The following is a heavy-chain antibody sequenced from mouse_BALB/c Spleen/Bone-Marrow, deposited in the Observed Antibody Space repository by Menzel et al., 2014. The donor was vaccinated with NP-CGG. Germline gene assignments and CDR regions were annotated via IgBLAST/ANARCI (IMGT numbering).Heavy chain of an antibody. CDR3: ARPGYYGYQDV. V-gene: IGHV4-1*02. CDR1: GFDFSRYW. Sequence: EVKLVESGGGLVQPGGSLKLSCAASGFDFSRYWMTWVRQAPGKGLEWIGEINPDSSTINYTPSLKDKFIISRDNAKNTLFLQRSKVRSEDTALYYGARPGYYGYQDVWGAGTTVTVSS. J-gene: IGHJ1*01. CDR2: INPDSSTI. D-gene: IGHD1-2*01.